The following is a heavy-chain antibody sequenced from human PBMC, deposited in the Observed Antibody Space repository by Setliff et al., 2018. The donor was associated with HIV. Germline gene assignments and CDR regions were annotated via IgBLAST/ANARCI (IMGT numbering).Heavy chain of an antibody. CDR1: GDSVSGYY. Sequence: SETLSLTCAVSGDSVSGYYWSWIRQPAGRGLEWIGRVHNRAGSNYNPSLKSRVTMSVDTAKNQLSLKLTAVSAADTAVYYCARDRIEVLADSPHDVFDIWGRGIMVTV. CDR2: VHNRAGS. V-gene: IGHV4-4*07. CDR3: ARDRIEVLADSPHDVFDI. J-gene: IGHJ3*02. D-gene: IGHD3-22*01.